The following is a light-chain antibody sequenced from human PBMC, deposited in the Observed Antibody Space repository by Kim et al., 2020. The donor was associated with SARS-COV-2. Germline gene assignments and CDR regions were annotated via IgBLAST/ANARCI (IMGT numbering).Light chain of an antibody. CDR2: AAS. CDR3: QQANSFPYT. V-gene: IGKV1-12*02. CDR1: QSIGNW. J-gene: IGKJ2*01. Sequence: SASVGDRFHITCRASQSIGNWLAWYQQQPGKAPRLLIYAASSLHTGVPSRFSGSGSGTDFTLTISSLHPEDFATYYCQQANSFPYTFGQGTKLEI.